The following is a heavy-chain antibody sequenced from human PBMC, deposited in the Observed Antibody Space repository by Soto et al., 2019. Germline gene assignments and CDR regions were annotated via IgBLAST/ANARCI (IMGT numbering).Heavy chain of an antibody. J-gene: IGHJ6*02. CDR1: GYTFTSYY. D-gene: IGHD1-26*01. V-gene: IGHV1-69*13. CDR3: ARAPREYYGMDV. CDR2: IIPSFGTA. Sequence: SVKVSCKASGYTFTSYYMHWVRQAPGQGLEWMGRIIPSFGTANYAQKFQGRVTITADESTSTAYMELSSLRSEDTAVYYCARAPREYYGMDVWGQGTTVTVSS.